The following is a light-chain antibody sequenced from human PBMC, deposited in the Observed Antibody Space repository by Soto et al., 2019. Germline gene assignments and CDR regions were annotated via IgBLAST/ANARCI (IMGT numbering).Light chain of an antibody. V-gene: IGKV1-27*01. CDR1: QDINNF. Sequence: DTQMTQSPSSLSASVGDRATITCRASQDINNFLAWYQQKPGKVPKLLIYGASTLQSGVPARFSGSASGTDFTLTISSLQPEDVATYYCQKYNSAPRTFGQGTKVEIK. CDR3: QKYNSAPRT. CDR2: GAS. J-gene: IGKJ1*01.